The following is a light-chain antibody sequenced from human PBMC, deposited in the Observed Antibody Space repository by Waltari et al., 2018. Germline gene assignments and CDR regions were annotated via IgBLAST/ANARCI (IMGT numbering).Light chain of an antibody. CDR2: GAS. J-gene: IGKJ1*01. CDR3: QQYDSTPRT. V-gene: IGKV3-20*01. CDR1: QSVSSSY. Sequence: TLFTQSQGTLSLSPVERATLSCRTRQSVSSSYLAWYQQKPGQAPRLLIYGASSMATGIPDRFSGSGSGTEFTLTISRLEPEDFAVYYCQQYDSTPRTFGQGTKVEIK.